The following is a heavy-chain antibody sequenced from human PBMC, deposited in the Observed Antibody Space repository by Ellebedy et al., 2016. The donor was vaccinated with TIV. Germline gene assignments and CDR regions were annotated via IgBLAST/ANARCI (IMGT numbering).Heavy chain of an antibody. CDR1: GGTFSSYA. J-gene: IGHJ5*02. D-gene: IGHD2-21*02. Sequence: SVKVSXXASGGTFSSYAISWVRQAPGQGLEWMGGIIPIFGTANYAQKFQGRVTITADESTSTAYMELSSLRSEDTAVYYCATIVVVTARGGWFDPWGQGTLVTVSS. CDR2: IIPIFGTA. CDR3: ATIVVVTARGGWFDP. V-gene: IGHV1-69*13.